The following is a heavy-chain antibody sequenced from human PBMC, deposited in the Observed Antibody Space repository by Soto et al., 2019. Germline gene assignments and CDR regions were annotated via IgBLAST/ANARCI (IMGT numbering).Heavy chain of an antibody. D-gene: IGHD2-2*01. CDR3: TRYCISTSCHREALDT. CDR2: MNTNSGNS. J-gene: IGHJ3*02. Sequence: ASVKVSWKACGFTFTSYDINWVRQATGQGLEWMGWMNTNSGNSGYAQKFQGRVTMTRNTSISTAYMEVSSLRSEDTAVYYCTRYCISTSCHREALDTWGQGTMVTVSS. CDR1: GFTFTSYD. V-gene: IGHV1-8*01.